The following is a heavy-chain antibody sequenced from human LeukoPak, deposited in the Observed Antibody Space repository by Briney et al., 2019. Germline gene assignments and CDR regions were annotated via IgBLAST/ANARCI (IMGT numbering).Heavy chain of an antibody. CDR1: GFTFSSYG. D-gene: IGHD3-22*01. J-gene: IGHJ4*02. CDR2: ISYDGSNK. CDR3: AKDHYDSSGYFDY. V-gene: IGHV3-30*18. Sequence: PGGSLRLSCAASGFTFSSYGMHWVRQAPGKGLEWVAVISYDGSNKYYADSVKGRFTISRDNSKNTLYLQMNSLRAEDTAVYYCAKDHYDSSGYFDYWGQGTLVTDSS.